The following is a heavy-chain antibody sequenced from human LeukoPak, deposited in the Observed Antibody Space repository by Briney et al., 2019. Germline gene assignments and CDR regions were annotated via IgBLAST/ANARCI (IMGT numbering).Heavy chain of an antibody. CDR2: IYTSGST. V-gene: IGHV4-61*02. J-gene: IGHJ5*02. CDR1: GGSISSGSYY. D-gene: IGHD5-18*01. CDR3: ARTVDTAMVISWGIWFDP. Sequence: PSQTLSLTCTVSGGSISSGSYYWSWIRQPAGKGLEWIGRIYTSGSTNYNPSLKSRVTISVDTSKNQFSLKLSSVTAADTAVYYCARTVDTAMVISWGIWFDPWDQGTLVTVSS.